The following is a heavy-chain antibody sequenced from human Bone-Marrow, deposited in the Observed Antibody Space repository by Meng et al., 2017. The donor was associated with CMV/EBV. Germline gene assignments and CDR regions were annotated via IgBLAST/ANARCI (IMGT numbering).Heavy chain of an antibody. D-gene: IGHD3-3*01. CDR3: ARTRITIFGVVIGFDWFDP. V-gene: IGHV4-39*01. J-gene: IGHJ5*02. CDR1: GGSISSSSYY. CDR2: IYYSGST. Sequence: GSLRLSCTVSGGSISSSSYYWGWIRQPPGKGLEWIGSIYYSGSTYYNPSLKSRVTISVDTSKNQFSLKLSSVTAADTAVYYCARTRITIFGVVIGFDWFDPWGQGTLVTVSS.